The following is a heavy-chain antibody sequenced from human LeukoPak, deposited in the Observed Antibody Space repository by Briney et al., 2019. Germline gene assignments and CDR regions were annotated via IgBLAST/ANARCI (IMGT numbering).Heavy chain of an antibody. D-gene: IGHD3-10*01. CDR1: GYTLTGYY. V-gene: IGHV1-2*02. CDR2: INPNSGGT. CDR3: ASFMGSGSYYNIYYYYYMDV. J-gene: IGHJ6*03. Sequence: GASVKVSCKASGYTLTGYYMHWVRQAPGQGLEWMGWINPNSGGTNYAQKFQGRVTMTRDTSISTAYMELSRLRSDDTAVYYCASFMGSGSYYNIYYYYYMDVWGKGTTVTISS.